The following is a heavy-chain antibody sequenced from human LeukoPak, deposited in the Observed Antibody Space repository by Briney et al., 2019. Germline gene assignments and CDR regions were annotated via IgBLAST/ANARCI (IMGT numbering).Heavy chain of an antibody. CDR2: INHSGST. CDR3: ARLDYYDSSGYYYLDY. J-gene: IGHJ4*02. V-gene: IGHV4-34*01. D-gene: IGHD3-22*01. Sequence: SETLSLTCAVYGGSFSGYYWSWIRQPPGKGLEWIGEINHSGSTNYNPSLKSRVTISVDTSKNQFSLKLSSVTAADTAVYYRARLDYYDSSGYYYLDYWGQGTLVTVSS. CDR1: GGSFSGYY.